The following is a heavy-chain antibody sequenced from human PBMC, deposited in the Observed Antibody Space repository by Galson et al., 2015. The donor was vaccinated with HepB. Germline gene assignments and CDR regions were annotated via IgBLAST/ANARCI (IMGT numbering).Heavy chain of an antibody. CDR2: ISYDGSNK. V-gene: IGHV3-30-3*01. D-gene: IGHD1-7*01. Sequence: SLRLSCAASGFTFSSYAMHWVRQAPGKGLEWVAVISYDGSNKYYADSVKGRFTISRDNSKNTLYLQMNSLRAEDTAVYYCARIGWKYLLNYYGMDVWGQGTTVTVSS. J-gene: IGHJ6*02. CDR3: ARIGWKYLLNYYGMDV. CDR1: GFTFSSYA.